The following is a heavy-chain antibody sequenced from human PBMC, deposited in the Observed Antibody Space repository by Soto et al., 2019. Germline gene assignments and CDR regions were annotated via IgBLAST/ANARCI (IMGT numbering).Heavy chain of an antibody. J-gene: IGHJ6*02. Sequence: QVQLVQSGAEVKKPGSSVKVSCKASGGTFSSYTFNWVRQAPGQGLEWMGGIIPIFATANYAQKFQARVTITADESTSTAYMDLSSLSSEDTAIYYWGRDVRVSGYYRGRPRLGMDVWGQGTTVTVSS. CDR3: GRDVRVSGYYRGRPRLGMDV. V-gene: IGHV1-69*01. CDR1: GGTFSSYT. CDR2: IIPIFATA. D-gene: IGHD3-3*01.